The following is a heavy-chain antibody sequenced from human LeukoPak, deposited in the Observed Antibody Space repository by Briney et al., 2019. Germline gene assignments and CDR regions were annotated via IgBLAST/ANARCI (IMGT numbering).Heavy chain of an antibody. D-gene: IGHD6-6*01. CDR2: IYSGGST. CDR3: ARDPPAVAANTYG. Sequence: GGSLRLSCAASGVTVSNNYMNWVRQAPGKGLEWVSLIYSGGSTYYADSVKGRFTLSRDNSKNTLYLQMNSLRAEDTAVYYCARDPPAVAANTYGWGQGTLVTVSS. J-gene: IGHJ4*02. V-gene: IGHV3-66*01. CDR1: GVTVSNNY.